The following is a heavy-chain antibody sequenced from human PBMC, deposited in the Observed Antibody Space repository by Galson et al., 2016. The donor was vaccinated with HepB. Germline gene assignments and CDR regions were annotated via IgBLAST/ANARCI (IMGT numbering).Heavy chain of an antibody. CDR3: TTTMGWGSRHYHYDNMDV. V-gene: IGHV3-53*01. D-gene: IGHD3-16*01. J-gene: IGHJ6*02. Sequence: SLRLSCAASGVSVSHNFLTWVRPAPGKGLSLGSTLYPNGNTLSADTVRGGFTISRYNSKNTLFYQMDSLRREDTAVYYCTTTMGWGSRHYHYDNMDVWGQGTTVTVSS. CDR2: LYPNGNT. CDR1: GVSVSHNF.